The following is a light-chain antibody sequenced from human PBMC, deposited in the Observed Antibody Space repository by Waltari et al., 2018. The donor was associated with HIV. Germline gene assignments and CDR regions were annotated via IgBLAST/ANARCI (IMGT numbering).Light chain of an antibody. Sequence: DVQMTQSPPSLYASVGDRVTMTCRASMGLSSSLAWYQLKPGRAPKTLIYSATRLQDGVPSRFSGSESGTEYTLTIVNLQPEDLATYYCQQYFLSPYTFGQGTKVDI. CDR1: MGLSSS. J-gene: IGKJ2*01. V-gene: IGKV1-NL1*01. CDR2: SAT. CDR3: QQYFLSPYT.